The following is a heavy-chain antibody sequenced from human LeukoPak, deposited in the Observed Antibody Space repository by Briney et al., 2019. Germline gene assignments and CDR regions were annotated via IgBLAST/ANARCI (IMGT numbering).Heavy chain of an antibody. Sequence: ASVKVSCKASGYTFTGYYMHRVRQAPGQGLEWMGWINPNSGGTNYAQKFQGRVTMTRDTSISTAYMELSRLRSDDTAVYYCARLFIVATIAGGSPDYWGQGTLVTVSS. J-gene: IGHJ4*02. D-gene: IGHD5-12*01. CDR2: INPNSGGT. CDR1: GYTFTGYY. CDR3: ARLFIVATIAGGSPDY. V-gene: IGHV1-2*02.